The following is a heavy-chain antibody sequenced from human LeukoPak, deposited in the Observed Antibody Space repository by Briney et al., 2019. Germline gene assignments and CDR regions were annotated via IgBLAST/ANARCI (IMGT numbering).Heavy chain of an antibody. J-gene: IGHJ4*02. D-gene: IGHD3-22*01. CDR3: VRVYYYDSSGPLFDY. CDR1: GFTLRTYA. V-gene: IGHV3-30-3*01. CDR2: ISSDGSKK. Sequence: PGGSLRLSCVASGFTLRTYAMHWVRQAPGKGLEWVAVISSDGSKKFYSDSVKGQFTISRDNSKNTLYLQMNSLRAEDTAVYYCVRVYYYDSSGPLFDYWGQGTLVTVSS.